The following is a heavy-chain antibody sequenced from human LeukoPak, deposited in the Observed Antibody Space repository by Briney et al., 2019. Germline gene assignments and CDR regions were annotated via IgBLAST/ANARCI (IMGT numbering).Heavy chain of an antibody. Sequence: GGSLRLSCAASGFTFSSYAMHWVRQALGKGLEWVAVISYDGSNKYYADSVKGRFTISRDNSKNTLYLQMNSLRAEDTAVYYCANFPGGYSYGQDYYYYGMDVWGQGTTVTVSS. D-gene: IGHD5-18*01. CDR1: GFTFSSYA. V-gene: IGHV3-30-3*01. CDR2: ISYDGSNK. J-gene: IGHJ6*02. CDR3: ANFPGGYSYGQDYYYYGMDV.